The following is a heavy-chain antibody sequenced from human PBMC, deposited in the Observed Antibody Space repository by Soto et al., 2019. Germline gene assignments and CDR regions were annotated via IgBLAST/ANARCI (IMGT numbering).Heavy chain of an antibody. CDR2: IYYSGTT. D-gene: IGHD1-26*01. Sequence: QLHLRESGPGLVKPSETLSLTCTVSGGSITSSSYYWGWIRQPPGKGLEWIVSIYYSGTTYYNPSFKSLVTISVDTSKNQCSLRLSPVAAGDTAVYYCATQEVGGSYVHTIDPWAQGTLVTVSS. J-gene: IGHJ5*02. CDR3: ATQEVGGSYVHTIDP. CDR1: GGSITSSSYY. V-gene: IGHV4-39*01.